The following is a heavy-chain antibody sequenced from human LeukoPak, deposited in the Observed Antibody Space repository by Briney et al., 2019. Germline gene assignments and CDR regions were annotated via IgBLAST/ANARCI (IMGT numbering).Heavy chain of an antibody. V-gene: IGHV3-23*01. J-gene: IGHJ6*03. CDR2: LSGSGGSA. CDR1: GLSVSSNF. D-gene: IGHD3-9*01. Sequence: GGSLRLSCAATGLSVSSNFMSWVRQAPGKGLEWVSALSGSGGSAYYADSVRGRFTVSRDNSKNTLYLQMNSLTVEDTAVYYCAKDDWILPTSQYYYYMDVWGKGTMVTVSS. CDR3: AKDDWILPTSQYYYYMDV.